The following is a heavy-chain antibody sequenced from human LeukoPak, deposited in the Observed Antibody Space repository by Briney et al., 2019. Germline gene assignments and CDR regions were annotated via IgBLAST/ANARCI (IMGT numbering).Heavy chain of an antibody. D-gene: IGHD3-22*01. CDR1: GGTFSSYA. V-gene: IGHV1-69*13. CDR3: ARDRGYYDSSGYYYEFDY. Sequence: SVKVSCKASGGTFSSYAISWVRQAPGQGLEWMGGIIPIFGTANYAQKFQGRVTITADESTSTAYMELSSLRSEDTAVYYCARDRGYYDSSGYYYEFDYWGQGALVTVSS. CDR2: IIPIFGTA. J-gene: IGHJ4*02.